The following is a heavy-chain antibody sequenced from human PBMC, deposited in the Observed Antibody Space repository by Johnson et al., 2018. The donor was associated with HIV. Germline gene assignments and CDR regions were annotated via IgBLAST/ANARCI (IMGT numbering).Heavy chain of an antibody. J-gene: IGHJ3*02. CDR2: ISYDGSNK. Sequence: QVQVVESGGGVVRPGGSLRLSCAASGFTFVDYGMSWVRQVPGKGLEWVAVISYDGSNKYYADSVKGRFTISRDNSKNTLYLQMNSLRAEDTAVYYCAREEKMLTYAFDIWGQGTMVTVSS. CDR1: GFTFVDYG. CDR3: AREEKMLTYAFDI. D-gene: IGHD3-10*02. V-gene: IGHV3-30*03.